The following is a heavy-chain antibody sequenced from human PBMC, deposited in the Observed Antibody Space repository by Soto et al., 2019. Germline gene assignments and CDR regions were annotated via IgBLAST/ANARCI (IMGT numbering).Heavy chain of an antibody. J-gene: IGHJ4*01. CDR1: GYTFTSYG. D-gene: IGHD3-10*01. Sequence: ASVKVSCKASGYTFTSYGISWVRQAPGQGLERMGWISAYNGNTNYAQKLQGRVTMTTDTSTSTAYMELRSLRSDDTAVYYCASDLYSHYYASGTPLWYWGHGTLVTVSS. CDR2: ISAYNGNT. V-gene: IGHV1-18*01. CDR3: ASDLYSHYYASGTPLWY.